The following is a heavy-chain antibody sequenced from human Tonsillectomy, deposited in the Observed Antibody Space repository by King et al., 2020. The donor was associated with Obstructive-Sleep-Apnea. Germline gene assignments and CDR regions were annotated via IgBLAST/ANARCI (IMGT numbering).Heavy chain of an antibody. J-gene: IGHJ4*02. V-gene: IGHV3-23*04. CDR2: IEADGDST. CDR1: GFTFNNYV. CDR3: ATSWSGYYYFDS. Sequence: VQLVESGGGLVQPGGSLRLSCAASGFTFNNYVMSWVRQAPGKGLEWVSGIEADGDSTYSTDSVKGRFTISRDNSNNTLYLQMNSLRAEDTAIYYCATSWSGYYYFDSWGQGSLVTVSS. D-gene: IGHD3-3*01.